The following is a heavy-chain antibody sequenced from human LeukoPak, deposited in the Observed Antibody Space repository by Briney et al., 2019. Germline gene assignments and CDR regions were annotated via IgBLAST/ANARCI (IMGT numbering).Heavy chain of an antibody. CDR1: GFTLIRYA. CDR2: ISGSGGST. CDR3: AKPYDSGTFPPGY. Sequence: PGGSLRHSRVASGFTLIRYAMCWVRPAPGKGLGWVSAISGSGGSTYYADSVKGRFTISRDNSKNTLYLEMNSLRAEDTAVYYCAKPYDSGTFPPGYWGQGTLVTVSS. J-gene: IGHJ4*02. D-gene: IGHD3-10*01. V-gene: IGHV3-23*01.